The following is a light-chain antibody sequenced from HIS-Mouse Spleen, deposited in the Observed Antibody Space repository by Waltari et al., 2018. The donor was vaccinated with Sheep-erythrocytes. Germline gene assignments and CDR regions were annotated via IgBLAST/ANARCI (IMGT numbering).Light chain of an antibody. J-gene: IGKJ5*01. CDR1: QGISSW. Sequence: IHLTQSPSSLSASAGDRVTTTCRASQGISSWLVWYQQKPGKAPKLLIYAASSLQSGVPSRFSGSGSGTDFTLTISSLQPEDFATYYCQQANSFPITFGQGTRLEIK. CDR3: QQANSFPIT. V-gene: IGKV1-12*01. CDR2: AAS.